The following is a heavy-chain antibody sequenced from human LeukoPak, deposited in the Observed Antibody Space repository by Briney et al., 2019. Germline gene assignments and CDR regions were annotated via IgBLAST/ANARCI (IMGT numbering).Heavy chain of an antibody. Sequence: PSETLSLTCTVSGGSISSSSYYWGWIRQPPGKGLEWIGSIYYSGSTYYNPSLKSRVTISVDTSKNQFSLKLSSVTAADTAVYYCAPLIAAADMEGYWGQGTLVTVSS. CDR1: GGSISSSSYY. V-gene: IGHV4-39*01. J-gene: IGHJ4*02. CDR3: APLIAAADMEGY. CDR2: IYYSGST. D-gene: IGHD6-13*01.